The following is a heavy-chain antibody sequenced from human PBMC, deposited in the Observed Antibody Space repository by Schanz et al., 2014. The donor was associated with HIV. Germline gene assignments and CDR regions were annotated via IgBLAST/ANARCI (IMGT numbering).Heavy chain of an antibody. CDR1: GFTVSSHY. V-gene: IGHV3-53*01. CDR3: ARKTGTPLDWYFDL. J-gene: IGHJ2*01. CDR2: IYSSGTT. Sequence: EVQLVESGGGLIQPGGSLRLSCAASGFTVSSHYMSWVRQAPGKGLEWVSIIYSSGTTYYADSVKGRFTISRDNSKNTLYLQMNSLRAEDTAVYYCARKTGTPLDWYFDLWGRGTLVTVSS. D-gene: IGHD1-1*01.